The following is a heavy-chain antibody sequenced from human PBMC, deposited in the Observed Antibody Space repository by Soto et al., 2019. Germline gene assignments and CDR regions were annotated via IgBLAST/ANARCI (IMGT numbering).Heavy chain of an antibody. V-gene: IGHV1-3*01. CDR1: GYTFTSYA. CDR3: ARDRGDFWCGENWFDP. D-gene: IGHD3-3*01. Sequence: QVQLVQSGAEVKKPGASVKVSCKASGYTFTSYAMHWVRQAPGQRLEWMGWINAGNGNTKYSQKFQGRVTITRDTSASTTYMELSSLRSEDTAVYYCARDRGDFWCGENWFDPWGQGTLVTVSS. J-gene: IGHJ5*02. CDR2: INAGNGNT.